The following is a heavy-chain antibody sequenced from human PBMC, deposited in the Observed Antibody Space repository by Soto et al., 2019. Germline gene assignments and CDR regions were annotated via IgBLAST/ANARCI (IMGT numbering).Heavy chain of an antibody. CDR1: GFNFRNYW. D-gene: IGHD3-10*01. CDR2: ISPIDSKT. V-gene: IGHV3-74*01. J-gene: IGHJ5*02. CDR3: SREFVVRRRPLGKDL. Sequence: PGGSLRLSCAAGGFNFRNYWVHWVRQAPGKGLVWLSGISPIDSKTYYADSVKGRFGITSDDAKHNVFLVMDSLRADDTAVYFCSREFVVRRRPLGKDLGGHGTLVTVS.